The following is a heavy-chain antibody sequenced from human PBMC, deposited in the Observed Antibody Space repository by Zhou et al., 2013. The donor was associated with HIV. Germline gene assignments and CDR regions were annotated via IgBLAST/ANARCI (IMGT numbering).Heavy chain of an antibody. CDR3: ARALSTRWNAGGYYYMDV. CDR2: INPKSGTT. CDR1: GYTFTSYF. D-gene: IGHD1-1*01. J-gene: IGHJ6*03. V-gene: IGHV1-2*02. Sequence: QVQLVQSAAEVKNPGASVTVSCKASGYTFTSYFMHWLRQAPGQGLEWVGWINPKSGTTKYTQTFQGRVTLTTDTSINTAYMELRSLKSDDTAVYYCARALSTRWNAGGYYYMDVWGRGTTVTVSS.